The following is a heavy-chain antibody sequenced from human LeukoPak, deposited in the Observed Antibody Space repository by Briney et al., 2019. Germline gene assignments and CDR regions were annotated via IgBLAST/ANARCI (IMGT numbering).Heavy chain of an antibody. CDR2: IYYSGST. V-gene: IGHV4-61*08. J-gene: IGHJ6*02. D-gene: IGHD1-26*01. CDR3: AREPTIVGATSRVYGMDV. Sequence: PSETLSLTCTVSGGSISSGDYYWSWIRQPPGKGLEWIGYIYYSGSTNYNPSLKSRVTISVDTSKNQFSLKLSSVTAADTAVYYCAREPTIVGATSRVYGMDVWGQGTTVTVSS. CDR1: GGSISSGDYY.